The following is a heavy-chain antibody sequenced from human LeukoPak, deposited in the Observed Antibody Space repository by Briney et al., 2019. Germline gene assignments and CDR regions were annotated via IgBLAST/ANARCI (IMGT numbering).Heavy chain of an antibody. J-gene: IGHJ6*02. CDR1: GDSVSSNSAA. CDR3: ARAGLEMATVNRYYYGMDV. CDR2: TYYRSKWYN. Sequence: SQTLSLTCAISGDSVSSNSAAWNWIRQSPSRGLEWLGRTYYRSKWYNDYAVSVKSRITINPDTSKNQFSLQLNSVTPEDTAVYYCARAGLEMATVNRYYYGMDVWGQGTTVTVSS. D-gene: IGHD5-24*01. V-gene: IGHV6-1*01.